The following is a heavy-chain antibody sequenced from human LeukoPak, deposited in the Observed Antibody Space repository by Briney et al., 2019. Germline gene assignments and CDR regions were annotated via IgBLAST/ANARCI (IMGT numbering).Heavy chain of an antibody. CDR2: IYYSGST. J-gene: IGHJ4*02. CDR3: TRGTGRVATMDY. Sequence: PSETLSLTCTVSGGSISSYYWSWIRQPPGKGLEWIGYIYYSGSTNYNPSLKSRVTIAVDTSKNQLSLRLNSVTAADTAVYYCTRGTGRVATMDYWAQGTLVTVSS. V-gene: IGHV4-59*01. D-gene: IGHD5-12*01. CDR1: GGSISSYY.